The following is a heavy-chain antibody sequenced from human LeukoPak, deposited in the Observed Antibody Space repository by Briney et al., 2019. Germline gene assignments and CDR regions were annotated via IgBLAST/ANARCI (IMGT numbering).Heavy chain of an antibody. V-gene: IGHV3-30-3*01. D-gene: IGHD3-22*01. J-gene: IGHJ5*02. CDR1: GFTFRSYA. CDR2: ISFVGSKK. Sequence: PGGSLRLSCAPSGFTFRSYAMHWVRPAPPKGLEGVAGISFVGSKKYYAASLKGRFTISRDNSKNTLYLQMNSLRTEETAVYYCARGIDYYDSSGPTWGQGTLVTVSS. CDR3: ARGIDYYDSSGPT.